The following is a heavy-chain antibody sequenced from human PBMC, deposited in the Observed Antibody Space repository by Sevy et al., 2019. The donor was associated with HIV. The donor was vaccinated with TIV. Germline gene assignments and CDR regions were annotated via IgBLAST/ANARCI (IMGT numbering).Heavy chain of an antibody. D-gene: IGHD6-19*01. CDR1: GFTFSSYG. CDR2: ISYDGSNK. Sequence: GGSLRLSCAASGFTFSSYGMHWVRQAPGKGLEWVAVISYDGSNKYYADSVKGRFTISRDNSKNTLYLQMNSLRAEDTAVYYCAKDSTAVAAFDYWGQGTLVTVSS. V-gene: IGHV3-30*18. J-gene: IGHJ4*02. CDR3: AKDSTAVAAFDY.